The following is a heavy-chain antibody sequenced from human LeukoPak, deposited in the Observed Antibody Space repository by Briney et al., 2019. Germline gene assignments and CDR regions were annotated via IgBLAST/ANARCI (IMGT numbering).Heavy chain of an antibody. V-gene: IGHV3-23*01. J-gene: IGHJ2*01. CDR3: AKNGVNYWYFDL. CDR1: GFTFSSYA. CDR2: ISGSGGGT. Sequence: GGSLRLSCAASGFTFSSYAMSWVRQAPGKGLEWVSGISGSGGGTYNADSVKGRFTISRDNSKNTLYLQMNSLRAEDAAVYYCAKNGVNYWYFDLWGRGTLVTVSS. D-gene: IGHD2-8*01.